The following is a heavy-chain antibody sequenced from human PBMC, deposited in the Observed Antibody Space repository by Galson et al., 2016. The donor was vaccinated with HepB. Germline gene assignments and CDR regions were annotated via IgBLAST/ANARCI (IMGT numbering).Heavy chain of an antibody. CDR3: ARDPRKIRYQLLEIYYYYYAMDV. Sequence: SVKVSCKASGYTFTTYGISWVRQAPGQGLEWMGWISAYNGPPHSAQKLQGRVTMTTDTSTSTAYMELRSLRSDDTAGYYCARDPRKIRYQLLEIYYYYYAMDVWGQGTTVAVSS. CDR2: ISAYNGPP. D-gene: IGHD2-2*01. J-gene: IGHJ6*02. CDR1: GYTFTTYG. V-gene: IGHV1-18*01.